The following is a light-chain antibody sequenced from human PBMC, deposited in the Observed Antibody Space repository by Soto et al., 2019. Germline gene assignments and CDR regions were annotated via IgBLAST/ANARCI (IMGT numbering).Light chain of an antibody. CDR2: WGS. CDR1: QSLRLHNGYNY. Sequence: DIVMPQSPLPLPSTPGDPASISCRLSQSLRLHNGYNYLDWDIQKPGQSPQVLIYWGSNRASGVPDRVSGSGSGTVFTLKISRVEAEDVGVYYCIQTLQAPYSFGQGTKLEIK. J-gene: IGKJ2*01. CDR3: IQTLQAPYS. V-gene: IGKV2-28*01.